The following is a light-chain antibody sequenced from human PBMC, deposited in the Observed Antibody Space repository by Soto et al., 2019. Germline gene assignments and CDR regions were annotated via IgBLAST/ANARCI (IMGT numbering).Light chain of an antibody. CDR1: QSLDSW. CDR3: QQYHSFST. CDR2: KTS. J-gene: IGKJ1*01. V-gene: IGKV1-5*03. Sequence: DIQMTQSPSTLSASVEDRVTITCRASQSLDSWLAWYQQKPGKPPKLLIYKTSILAFGVTSMFSGSGSGNLFTLTISSLQADDFASYYEQQYHSFSTFGQGTKVEIK.